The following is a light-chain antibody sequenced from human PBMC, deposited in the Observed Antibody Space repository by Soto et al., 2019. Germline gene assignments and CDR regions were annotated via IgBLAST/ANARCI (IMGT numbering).Light chain of an antibody. CDR2: DAS. CDR3: QQYGSSPPT. V-gene: IGKV3-20*01. CDR1: QSVSNNY. Sequence: EIVLTQSPGTLSLSPGERATLSCRASQSVSNNYLAWYQQKPGQAPRLLIYDASNRAAGIPARFSGSGSGTDFTLTISSLESEDFAVYYCQQYGSSPPTFGQGTKVDIK. J-gene: IGKJ1*01.